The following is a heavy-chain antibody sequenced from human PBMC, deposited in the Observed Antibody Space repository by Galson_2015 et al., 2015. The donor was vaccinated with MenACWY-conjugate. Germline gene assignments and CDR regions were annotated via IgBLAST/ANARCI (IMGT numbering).Heavy chain of an antibody. CDR1: GYSFTHYW. J-gene: IGHJ6*02. CDR3: ARHPPGGRGMDV. D-gene: IGHD1-26*01. V-gene: IGHV5-51*01. Sequence: QSGAEVTKPGESLTISCTGSGYSFTHYWIAWVRQMPGKGLEWVGLINPADSDIRYSPSFQGQVTISADASSSTAHLQWSSLKASDTAMYYCARHPPGGRGMDVWGRGTTVTVSS. CDR2: INPADSDI.